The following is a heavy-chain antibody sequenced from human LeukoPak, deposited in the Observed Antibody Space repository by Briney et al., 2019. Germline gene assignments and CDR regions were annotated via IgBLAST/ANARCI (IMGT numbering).Heavy chain of an antibody. CDR3: ARDRVSSGWYLFDY. CDR1: GYTFTSYA. D-gene: IGHD6-19*01. Sequence: GALVKVSGKASGYTFTSYAMHWGRQAPGQRLEWRGGINAGNGNTKYSQKFQGRVTITRDTSASTAYMELSSLRSEDTAVYYCARDRVSSGWYLFDYWGQGTLVTVSS. V-gene: IGHV1-3*01. CDR2: INAGNGNT. J-gene: IGHJ4*02.